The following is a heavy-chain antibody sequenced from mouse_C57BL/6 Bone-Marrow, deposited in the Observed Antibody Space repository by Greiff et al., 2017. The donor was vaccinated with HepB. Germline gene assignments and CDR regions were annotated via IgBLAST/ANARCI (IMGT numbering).Heavy chain of an antibody. CDR1: GYTFTSYW. Sequence: QVQLKQPGAELVRPGTSVKLSCKASGYTFTSYWMHWVKQRPGQGLEWIGVIDPSDSYTNYNQKFKGKATLTVDTSSSTAYMQLSSLTSEDSAVYYCANRLLLAYWGQGTLVTVSA. CDR2: IDPSDSYT. CDR3: ANRLLLAY. J-gene: IGHJ3*01. V-gene: IGHV1-59*01. D-gene: IGHD2-3*01.